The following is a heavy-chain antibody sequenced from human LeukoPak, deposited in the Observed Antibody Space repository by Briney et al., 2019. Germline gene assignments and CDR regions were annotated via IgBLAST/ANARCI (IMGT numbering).Heavy chain of an antibody. Sequence: KPSETLSLTCTVSGGSISSGGYYWSWIRQHPGKGLEWIGYIYYSGSTYYNPSLKSRVTISVDTSKNQFSLKLSSVTAADTAVYYCARDVLAAYYDSSGYYSYYYYGMDVWGQGTTVTVSS. V-gene: IGHV4-31*03. J-gene: IGHJ6*02. D-gene: IGHD3-22*01. CDR2: IYYSGST. CDR3: ARDVLAAYYDSSGYYSYYYYGMDV. CDR1: GGSISSGGYY.